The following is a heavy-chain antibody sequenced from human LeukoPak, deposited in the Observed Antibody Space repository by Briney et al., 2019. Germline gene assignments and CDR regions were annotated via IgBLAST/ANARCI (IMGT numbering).Heavy chain of an antibody. J-gene: IGHJ6*02. V-gene: IGHV4-59*08. CDR3: ARSTMVRGGGQKYYYYGMDV. CDR1: GGSISSYY. D-gene: IGHD3-10*01. CDR2: IYYSGST. Sequence: SETLSLTCTVSGGSISSYYWSWIQQPPGKGLEWIGYIYYSGSTNYNPSLKSRVTISVDTSKNQFSLKLSSVTAADTAVYYCARSTMVRGGGQKYYYYGMDVWGQGTTVTVAS.